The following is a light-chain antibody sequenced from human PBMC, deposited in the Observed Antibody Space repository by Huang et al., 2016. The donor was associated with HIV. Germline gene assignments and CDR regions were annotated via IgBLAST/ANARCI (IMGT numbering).Light chain of an antibody. Sequence: DIQMTQSPSSVPASVGDRVTITCRASHGIHNHLAWYQQKPGKVPKLLICSASTVQSRVPSRFSGSGSVTDFTLTISSLQPEDVATYYCQKYNGVPRTFGQGTEVEIK. V-gene: IGKV1-27*01. CDR1: HGIHNH. CDR3: QKYNGVPRT. CDR2: SAS. J-gene: IGKJ1*01.